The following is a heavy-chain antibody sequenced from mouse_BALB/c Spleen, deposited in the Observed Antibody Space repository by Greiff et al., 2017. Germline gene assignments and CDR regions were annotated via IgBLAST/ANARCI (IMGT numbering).Heavy chain of an antibody. CDR3: ARRGPVYAMDY. D-gene: IGHD3-3*01. Sequence: LQQPGAELVKPGASVKMSCKASGYTFTSYNMHWVKQTPGQGLEWIGAIYPGNGDTSYNQKFKGKATLTADKSSSTAYMQLSSLTSEDSAVYYCARRGPVYAMDYWGQGTSVTVSS. CDR2: IYPGNGDT. CDR1: GYTFTSYN. V-gene: IGHV1-12*01. J-gene: IGHJ4*01.